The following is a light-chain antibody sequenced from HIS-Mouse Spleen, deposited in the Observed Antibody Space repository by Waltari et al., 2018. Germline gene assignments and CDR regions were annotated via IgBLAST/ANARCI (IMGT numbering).Light chain of an antibody. CDR2: EGR. J-gene: IGLJ3*02. V-gene: IGLV2-23*01. CDR1: SSDVGSYNL. CDR3: CSYAGSSTWV. Sequence: QSALTQPASVSGSPGQSITISCTGTSSDVGSYNLVSWYQQHPGKAPKLRIYEGRKRPSGVSNRFSGSTSGNTASLTISGLQAEDEADYYCCSYAGSSTWVFGGGTKLTVL.